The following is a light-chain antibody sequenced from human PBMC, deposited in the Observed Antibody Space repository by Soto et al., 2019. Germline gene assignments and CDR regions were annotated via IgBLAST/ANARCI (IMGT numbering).Light chain of an antibody. CDR2: RDT. CDR3: QAWDRNTVV. Sequence: SYELTQPPSVSVSPGQTASITCSGDKLGDKYGCWYQQKPGQSPVLVMYRDTKRPSGIPERFSGSNSGNTTTLTISGTQAMDGADYYCQAWDRNTVVFGGGTKLTVL. J-gene: IGLJ2*01. CDR1: KLGDKY. V-gene: IGLV3-1*01.